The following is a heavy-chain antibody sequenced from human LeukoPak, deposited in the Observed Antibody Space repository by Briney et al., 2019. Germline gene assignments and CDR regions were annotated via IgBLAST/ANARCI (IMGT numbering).Heavy chain of an antibody. V-gene: IGHV3-7*03. CDR1: GFTFSTYW. D-gene: IGHD6-19*01. CDR2: INRDASTM. Sequence: GSLRLSCAASGFTFSTYWMGWVRQAPGMGLEWVANINRDASTMHYVDSVKGRFTISRDNAKNSLSPQMNSLRAEDTAVYYCAKNSGGWREEDYWGQGTLVTVSS. J-gene: IGHJ4*02. CDR3: AKNSGGWREEDY.